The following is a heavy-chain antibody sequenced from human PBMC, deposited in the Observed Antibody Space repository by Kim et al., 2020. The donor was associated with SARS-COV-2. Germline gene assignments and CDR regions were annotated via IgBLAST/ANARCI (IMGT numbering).Heavy chain of an antibody. CDR1: GDSVSSNSAA. Sequence: SQTLSLTCAISGDSVSSNSAAWNWIRQSPSRGLEWLGRTYYRSKWYNDYAVSVKSRITINPDTSKNQFSLQLNSVTPEDTAVYYCARGAGQWLVLYYGMDVWGQGTTVTVSS. CDR3: ARGAGQWLVLYYGMDV. V-gene: IGHV6-1*01. CDR2: TYYRSKWYN. D-gene: IGHD6-19*01. J-gene: IGHJ6*02.